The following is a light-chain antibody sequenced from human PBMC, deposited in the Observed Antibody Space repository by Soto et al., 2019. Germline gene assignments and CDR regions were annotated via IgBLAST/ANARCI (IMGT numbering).Light chain of an antibody. CDR3: QQYGGSRWT. J-gene: IGKJ1*01. CDR2: GAS. CDR1: QSVRSTY. Sequence: IVLTQSPGTLSLSPGESATLSCRARQSVRSTYLAWYQQKPGQAPRLLIYGASNRATGIPDRFSGSGSGTDFTLTISRLEPEDFAVYYCQQYGGSRWTFGQGTRVDI. V-gene: IGKV3-20*01.